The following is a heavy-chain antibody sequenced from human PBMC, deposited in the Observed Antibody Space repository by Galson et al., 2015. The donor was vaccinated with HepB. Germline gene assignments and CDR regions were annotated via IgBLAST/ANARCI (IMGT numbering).Heavy chain of an antibody. CDR3: ARDSRLELRLNNYFSYGMDV. V-gene: IGHV1-18*01. D-gene: IGHD2/OR15-2a*01. CDR1: GYSFTNYG. CDR2: FSGYDGST. J-gene: IGHJ6*02. Sequence: SVKVSCKASGYSFTNYGLSWILQAPGPGLEWMGWFSGYDGSTNYAQKFQGRVTMTADTSTGTAYLELKNLRSDDTAVYYCARDSRLELRLNNYFSYGMDVWGQGTAVTVSS.